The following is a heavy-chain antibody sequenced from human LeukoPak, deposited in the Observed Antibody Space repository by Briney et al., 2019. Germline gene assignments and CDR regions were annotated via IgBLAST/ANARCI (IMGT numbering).Heavy chain of an antibody. V-gene: IGHV4-59*01. CDR1: GGSFSSYY. D-gene: IGHD6-13*01. Sequence: PSETLSLTCAVYGGSFSSYYRSWIRQPPGKGLEWIGYIYYSGSTNYNPSLKSRVTISVDTSKNQFSLKLSSVTAADTAVYYCASGYSSSWADYWGQGTLVTVSS. CDR3: ASGYSSSWADY. J-gene: IGHJ4*02. CDR2: IYYSGST.